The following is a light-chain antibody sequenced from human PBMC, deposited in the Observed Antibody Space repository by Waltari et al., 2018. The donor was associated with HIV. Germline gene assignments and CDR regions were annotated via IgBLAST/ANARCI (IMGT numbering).Light chain of an antibody. CDR3: QQSFNNPRT. J-gene: IGKJ1*01. V-gene: IGKV1-39*01. CDR1: QSVSTF. CDR2: AAS. Sequence: IQLTQSPSSLSTSVGDRVTITCRASQSVSTFLNWYQQKPGKAPELLIYAASNLQSGVPSRFSGTGSGTDFTLTISSLHPEDSAIYFCQQSFNNPRTFGQGTKVEIK.